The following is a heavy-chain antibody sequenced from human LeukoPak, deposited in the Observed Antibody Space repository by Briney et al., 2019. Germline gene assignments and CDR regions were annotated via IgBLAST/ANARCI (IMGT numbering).Heavy chain of an antibody. V-gene: IGHV1-69*01. Sequence: SVKVSCKASGGTFSSYAISWVRQAPGQGLEWMGGIIPIFGTANYAQKFQGRVTITADESTSTAYMELSSLRSEDTVVYYCARGPYSSSPPDYWGQGTLVTVSS. CDR3: ARGPYSSSPPDY. J-gene: IGHJ4*02. D-gene: IGHD6-6*01. CDR2: IIPIFGTA. CDR1: GGTFSSYA.